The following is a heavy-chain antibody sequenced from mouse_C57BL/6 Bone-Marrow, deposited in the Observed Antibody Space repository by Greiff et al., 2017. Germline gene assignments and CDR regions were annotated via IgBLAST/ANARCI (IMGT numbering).Heavy chain of an antibody. D-gene: IGHD2-4*01. Sequence: EVKLMESGEGLVKPGGSLKLSCAASGFTFSSYAMSWVRQTPEQRLEWVAYISSGGDYIYYADTVKGRFTISRDNARNTLYLQMSSLKSEDTAMYYCTRDYYDYDEFAYWGQGTLVTVSA. CDR1: GFTFSSYA. V-gene: IGHV5-9-1*02. J-gene: IGHJ3*01. CDR3: TRDYYDYDEFAY. CDR2: ISSGGDYI.